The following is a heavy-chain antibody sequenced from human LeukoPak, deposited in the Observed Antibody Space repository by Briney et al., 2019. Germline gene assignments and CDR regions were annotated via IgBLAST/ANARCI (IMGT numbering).Heavy chain of an antibody. D-gene: IGHD3-10*01. J-gene: IGHJ6*02. CDR2: ISSSSSYI. CDR1: GFTFSSYS. CDR3: ARSREDITMVRGVTGYGMDV. Sequence: GGSLRLSCAASGFTFSSYSMNWVRQAPGKGLEWVSSISSSSSYIYYAGSVKGRFTISRDNAKNSLYLQMNSLRAEDTAVYYCARSREDITMVRGVTGYGMDVWGQGTTVTVSS. V-gene: IGHV3-21*01.